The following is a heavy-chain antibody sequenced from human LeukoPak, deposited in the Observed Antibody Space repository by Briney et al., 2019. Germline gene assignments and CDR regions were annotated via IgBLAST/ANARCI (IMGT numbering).Heavy chain of an antibody. Sequence: LETLSLTCSVSGDSISRSYRNWIPQPAGKGLEWLGRVYISGSTNYNPSLKSRLTISVDKSKNQFSLKLSSVTAADTAVYYCARVSWFDPWGKGTLVTVSS. V-gene: IGHV4-4*07. D-gene: IGHD4-23*01. CDR2: VYISGST. CDR1: GDSISRSY. CDR3: ARVSWFDP. J-gene: IGHJ5*02.